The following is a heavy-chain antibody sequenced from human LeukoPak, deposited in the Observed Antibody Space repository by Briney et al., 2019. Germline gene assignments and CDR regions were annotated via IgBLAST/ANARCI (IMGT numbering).Heavy chain of an antibody. CDR2: IHGDGGST. CDR3: ARGSSTREDY. CDR1: GYTLSSYW. V-gene: IGHV3-74*01. D-gene: IGHD5/OR15-5a*01. J-gene: IGHJ4*02. Sequence: GGSLRLSRAASGYTLSSYWMHWVRHAPGKGLVCGSRIHGDGGSTNHADHVKGRFTISRDNAKNTLYLQMSSLRAEDTAVYYCARGSSTREDYWGQGILVTVSS.